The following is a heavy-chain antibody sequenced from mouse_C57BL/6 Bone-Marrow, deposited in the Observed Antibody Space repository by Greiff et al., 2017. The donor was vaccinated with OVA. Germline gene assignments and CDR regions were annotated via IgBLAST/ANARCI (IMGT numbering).Heavy chain of an antibody. J-gene: IGHJ1*03. Sequence: EVKLLESGGGLVQPGGSMKLSCVASGFTFSNYWMNWVRQSPEKGLEWVAQIRLKSDNYATHYAESVKGRFTISRDDSKSSVYLQMNNLRAEDTGIYYCTGPSYYDYSHWYFDVWGTGTTVTVSS. D-gene: IGHD2-4*01. CDR2: IRLKSDNYAT. V-gene: IGHV6-3*01. CDR3: TGPSYYDYSHWYFDV. CDR1: GFTFSNYW.